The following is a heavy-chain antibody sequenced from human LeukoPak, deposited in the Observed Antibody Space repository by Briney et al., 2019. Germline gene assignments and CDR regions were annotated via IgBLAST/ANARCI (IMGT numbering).Heavy chain of an antibody. CDR2: ISGSGGST. V-gene: IGHV3-23*01. J-gene: IGHJ4*02. D-gene: IGHD6-19*01. Sequence: PGGSLRLSCAASGFTFSSYAMNWVRQAPGKGLEWVSAISGSGGSTYYADSVKGRFTISRDNSKNTLYLQMNSLRAEDTAVYYCAKTYAHSTVAGIDYWGQGTLVTVSS. CDR3: AKTYAHSTVAGIDY. CDR1: GFTFSSYA.